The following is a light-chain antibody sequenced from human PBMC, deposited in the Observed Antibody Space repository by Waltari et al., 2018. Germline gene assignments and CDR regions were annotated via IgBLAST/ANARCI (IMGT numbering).Light chain of an antibody. J-gene: IGLJ3*02. Sequence: QSALTQPPSASGSPGQSVTIPCTGTSRDIGGSNFVSWYQQRPGKAPSFLLYDVNKRPSGVSDRFSGSKSGNTASLTVSGLQPDDEATYYCSAFAGSNNFGVFGGGTKLTVL. CDR1: SRDIGGSNF. CDR2: DVN. V-gene: IGLV2-8*01. CDR3: SAFAGSNNFGV.